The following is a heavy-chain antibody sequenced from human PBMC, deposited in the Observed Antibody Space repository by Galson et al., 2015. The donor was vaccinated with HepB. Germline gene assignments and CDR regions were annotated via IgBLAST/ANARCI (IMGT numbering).Heavy chain of an antibody. V-gene: IGHV3-48*03. CDR1: GFTFSSYE. CDR3: ASGYCSSTSCYWGYCSGGSCYSGGAFDI. J-gene: IGHJ3*02. D-gene: IGHD2-15*01. Sequence: SLRLSCAASGFTFSSYEMNWVRQAPGKGLEWVSYISSSGSTIYYADSVKGRFTISRDNAKNSLYLQMNSLRAEDTAVYYCASGYCSSTSCYWGYCSGGSCYSGGAFDIWGQGTMVTVSS. CDR2: ISSSGSTI.